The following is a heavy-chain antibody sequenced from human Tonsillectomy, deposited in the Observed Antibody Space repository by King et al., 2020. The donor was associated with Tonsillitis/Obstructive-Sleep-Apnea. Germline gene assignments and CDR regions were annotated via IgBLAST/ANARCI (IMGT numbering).Heavy chain of an antibody. Sequence: VQLVESGGGVVQPGRSLRLSCAASGFTFSSYAMHWVRQAPGKGLEWVAVISYDGSNKYYADSVKGRFTISRDNSKNTLYLQMNSLRAEDTAVYYCARGEGFTIFGVVPTDYWGQGTLVTVSS. V-gene: IGHV3-30*04. J-gene: IGHJ4*02. CDR3: ARGEGFTIFGVVPTDY. CDR2: ISYDGSNK. CDR1: GFTFSSYA. D-gene: IGHD3-3*01.